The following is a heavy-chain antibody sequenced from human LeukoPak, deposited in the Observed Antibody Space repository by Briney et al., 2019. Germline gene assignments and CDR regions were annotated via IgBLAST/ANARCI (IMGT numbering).Heavy chain of an antibody. Sequence: PGGSLRLSCAASGFTFDDYGMSWVRQAPGKGLEWVSGINWNGGSTGYADSVEGRFTISRDNAKNSLYLQMNSLRAEDTALYYCARDGRLGELSLSKPFFDYWGQGTLVTVSS. CDR2: INWNGGST. J-gene: IGHJ4*02. CDR3: ARDGRLGELSLSKPFFDY. CDR1: GFTFDDYG. D-gene: IGHD3-16*02. V-gene: IGHV3-20*04.